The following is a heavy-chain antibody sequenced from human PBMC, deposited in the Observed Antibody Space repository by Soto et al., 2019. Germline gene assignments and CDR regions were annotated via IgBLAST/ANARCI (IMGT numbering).Heavy chain of an antibody. CDR1: GFTFDDYA. Sequence: EVQLVESGGGLVQPGRSLRLSCAASGFTFDDYAMHWVRQAPGKVLEWVSGISWNSGSIGYADSVKGRFTISRDNAKNSLYLQMNSLRAEDTALHYCAKDREYQLLYSWVWDYWGQGTLVTVSS. V-gene: IGHV3-9*01. D-gene: IGHD2-2*02. J-gene: IGHJ4*02. CDR2: ISWNSGSI. CDR3: AKDREYQLLYSWVWDY.